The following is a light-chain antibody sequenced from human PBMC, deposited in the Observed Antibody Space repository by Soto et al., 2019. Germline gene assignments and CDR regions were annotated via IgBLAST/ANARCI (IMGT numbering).Light chain of an antibody. V-gene: IGKV1-27*01. Sequence: DIQMTQSPSSLSASVRDRVTITGRASQGISSYLAWYQQKPGKVPKLLIYAASTLQSGVPSRFSGSGSGTDFTLTISSLQPEDVATYYCQKYDSAPWTFGQGTKVEIK. CDR1: QGISSY. CDR2: AAS. CDR3: QKYDSAPWT. J-gene: IGKJ1*01.